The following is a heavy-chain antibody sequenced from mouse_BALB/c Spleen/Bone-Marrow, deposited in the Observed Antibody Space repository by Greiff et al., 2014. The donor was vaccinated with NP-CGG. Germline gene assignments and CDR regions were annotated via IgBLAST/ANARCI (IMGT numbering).Heavy chain of an antibody. CDR2: IYPGDGDT. CDR1: GYTFTSYW. D-gene: IGHD1-1*01. J-gene: IGHJ4*01. CDR3: AREGYYYGSSTYYAMDY. Sequence: VQLQQPGAELARPGASVKLSCKASGYTFTSYWMQWVKQRPGQGLEWIGAIYPGDGDTRYTQKFKGKATLTADKSSSTAYMQLSSLASEDSAVYYCAREGYYYGSSTYYAMDYWGQGTSVTVSS. V-gene: IGHV1-87*01.